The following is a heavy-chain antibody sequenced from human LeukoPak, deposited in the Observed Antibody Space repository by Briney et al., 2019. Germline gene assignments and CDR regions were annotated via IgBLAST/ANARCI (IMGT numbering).Heavy chain of an antibody. CDR2: ISWNSGDI. CDR1: GFTFNDYA. Sequence: PGVSLRLSCTASGFTFNDYAMHWVRQAPGKGLEWVSGISWNSGDIDYADSVKGRFTISRDNAKNSLYLQMNSLRSEDTAFYYCTRVRGYSFGPFDHWGRGTLVTVSS. V-gene: IGHV3-9*01. CDR3: TRVRGYSFGPFDH. D-gene: IGHD5-18*01. J-gene: IGHJ4*02.